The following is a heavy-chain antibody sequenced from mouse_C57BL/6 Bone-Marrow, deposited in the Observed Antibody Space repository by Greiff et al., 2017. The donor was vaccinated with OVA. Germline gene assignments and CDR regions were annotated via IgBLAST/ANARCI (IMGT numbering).Heavy chain of an antibody. Sequence: EVNVVESGGGLVKPGGSLKLSCAASGFTFSSYTMSWVRQTPEKRLEWVATISGGGGNTYYPDSVKGRFTISRDNAKNTLYLQMSSLRSEDTALYYCARQDRSYYYGSSYYFDYWGQGTTLTVSS. D-gene: IGHD1-1*01. CDR2: ISGGGGNT. J-gene: IGHJ2*01. V-gene: IGHV5-9*01. CDR1: GFTFSSYT. CDR3: ARQDRSYYYGSSYYFDY.